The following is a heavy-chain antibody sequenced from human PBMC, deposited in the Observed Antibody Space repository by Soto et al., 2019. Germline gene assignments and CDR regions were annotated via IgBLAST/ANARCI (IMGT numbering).Heavy chain of an antibody. CDR1: GGSISSSNW. Sequence: QVQLQESGPGLVKPSGTLSLTCAVSGGSISSSNWWSWVRQPPGKGLEWIGEIYHSGSTNYNPSLPSRFTISVDKSKNQFSLRLSSVTAADTAVYYCAGXXXXXXXXVGWFDPWGQGTLVTVSS. J-gene: IGHJ5*02. D-gene: IGHD1-26*01. CDR3: AGXXXXXXXXVGWFDP. CDR2: IYHSGST. V-gene: IGHV4-4*02.